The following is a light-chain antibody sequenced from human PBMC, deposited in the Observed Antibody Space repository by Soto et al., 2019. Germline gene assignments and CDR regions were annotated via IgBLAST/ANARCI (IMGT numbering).Light chain of an antibody. V-gene: IGLV2-14*01. Sequence: QSALTQPASVSGSPGQSITISCTGTSSHVGGYNYVSWYQQQAGKAPKLIIHEVSNRPSGVSNRFSGSKSGNTASLTISGLQAEDEADYYCDSYTSSRAYVFGIGTKLTVL. CDR1: SSHVGGYNY. CDR2: EVS. CDR3: DSYTSSRAYV. J-gene: IGLJ1*01.